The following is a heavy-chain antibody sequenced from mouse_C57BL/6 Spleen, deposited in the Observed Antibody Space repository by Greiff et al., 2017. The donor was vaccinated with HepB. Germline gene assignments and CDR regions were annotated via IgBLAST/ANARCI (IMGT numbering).Heavy chain of an antibody. CDR3: ARRVLFAY. CDR2: IYPRSGNT. V-gene: IGHV1-81*01. CDR1: GYTFTSYG. Sequence: QVQLQQSGAELARPGASVKLSCKASGYTFTSYGISWVKQRPGQGLEWIGEIYPRSGNTYYNEKFKGKATLTADKSSSTAYMELRSLTSEDSAVYFCARRVLFAYWGQGTLVTVSA. J-gene: IGHJ3*01.